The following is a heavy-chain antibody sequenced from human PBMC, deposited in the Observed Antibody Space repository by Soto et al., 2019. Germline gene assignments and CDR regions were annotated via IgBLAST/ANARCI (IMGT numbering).Heavy chain of an antibody. CDR3: ARWNEVAIIKETPYYYYGMDV. D-gene: IGHD5-12*01. J-gene: IGHJ6*02. Sequence: QVQLVQSGAEVKKPGSSVKVSCEASGGTLNSHTITWVRQAPGQRLEWVGKITPILGVTTYAQRFQGRGTMTADKSTSTVYMDLSGLRSEDSAVYYCARWNEVAIIKETPYYYYGMDVWGQGTTVTVSS. V-gene: IGHV1-69*02. CDR2: ITPILGVT. CDR1: GGTLNSHT.